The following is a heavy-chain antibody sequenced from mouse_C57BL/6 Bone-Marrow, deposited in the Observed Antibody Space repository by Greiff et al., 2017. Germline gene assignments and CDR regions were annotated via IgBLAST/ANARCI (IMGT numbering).Heavy chain of an antibody. D-gene: IGHD3-2*02. CDR3: TREKDSSGPYYFDY. CDR1: GYTFTSYW. V-gene: IGHV1-5*01. Sequence: EVQLQQSGTVLARPGASVKMSCKTSGYTFTSYWMHWVKQRPGQGLEWIGAIYPGNSDTSYNQKFKGKAKLTAVTSAITAYMELSSLTNEDSAVYYCTREKDSSGPYYFDYWGQGTTLTVSS. J-gene: IGHJ2*01. CDR2: IYPGNSDT.